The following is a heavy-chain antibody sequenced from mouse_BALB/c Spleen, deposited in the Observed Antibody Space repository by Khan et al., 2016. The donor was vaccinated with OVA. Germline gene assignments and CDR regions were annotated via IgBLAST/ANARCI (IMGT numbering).Heavy chain of an antibody. Sequence: QVQLQQSGPGLVAPSQSLSITCTVSGSSLTSYGVHWVRQPPGKGLEWLGIIWADGSTNYNSALMSRLRISKDNSKSQVFLKMNSLQTDDTAMYYCARNYGNYVEYFDVWGAGTTVTVSS. CDR2: IWADGST. D-gene: IGHD2-1*01. J-gene: IGHJ1*01. CDR3: ARNYGNYVEYFDV. CDR1: GSSLTSYG. V-gene: IGHV2-9*02.